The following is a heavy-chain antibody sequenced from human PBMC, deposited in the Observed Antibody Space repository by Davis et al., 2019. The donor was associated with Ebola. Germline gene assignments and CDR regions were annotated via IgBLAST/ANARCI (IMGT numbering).Heavy chain of an antibody. Sequence: SVKVSCKASGFTFSSNIIAWVRQAPGQGLEWMGGITPLFGPTTYAQKFQGRVTVTRDTSTTTVYMDLSSLRSEDTALYYCTTPGGQDSGYDVFDIWGQGTMVTVSS. CDR2: ITPLFGPT. D-gene: IGHD5-12*01. CDR3: TTPGGQDSGYDVFDI. J-gene: IGHJ3*02. V-gene: IGHV1-69*05. CDR1: GFTFSSNI.